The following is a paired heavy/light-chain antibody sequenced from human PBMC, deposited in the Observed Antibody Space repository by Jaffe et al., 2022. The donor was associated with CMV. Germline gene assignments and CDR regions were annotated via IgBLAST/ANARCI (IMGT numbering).Light chain of an antibody. V-gene: IGLV2-8*01. CDR2: EVT. CDR1: SSDVGAHNY. CDR3: SSHAGSSWL. J-gene: IGLJ3*02. Sequence: QSALTQPPSASGSPGQSVTISCTGTSSDVGAHNYVSWYQQHPGKAPKLIIYEVTKRPSGVPDRFSGSKSGNTASLTVSGLQTEDEADYYCSSHAGSSWLFGGGTNLAVL.
Heavy chain of an antibody. V-gene: IGHV3-33*01. CDR2: IWADESTT. CDR3: ARDGQQWHHYTMDV. Sequence: QVQLVESGGGVVQPGRPLRLSCAASGFTFESHAIHWVRQAPGKGLEWVAEIWADESTTYYADSVKGRFTISRDNSKRTVHLQMNSLGVEDTAIYYCARDGQQWHHYTMDVWGQGTTVTVSS. J-gene: IGHJ6*02. CDR1: GFTFESHA. D-gene: IGHD6-19*01.